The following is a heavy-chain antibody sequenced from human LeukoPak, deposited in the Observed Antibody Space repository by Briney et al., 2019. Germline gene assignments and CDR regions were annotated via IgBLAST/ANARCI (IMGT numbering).Heavy chain of an antibody. J-gene: IGHJ3*02. D-gene: IGHD3-10*01. CDR1: GGSISSYY. CDR3: ARTLWFGTIIAFDI. CDR2: IYYSGST. V-gene: IGHV4-59*01. Sequence: PSETLSLTCTVSGGSISSYYWSWIRQPPGKGLEWIGYIYYSGSTNYNPTLKSRVTISVDTSKNQFSLKLSSVTAADTAVYYCARTLWFGTIIAFDIWGQGTMVTVSS.